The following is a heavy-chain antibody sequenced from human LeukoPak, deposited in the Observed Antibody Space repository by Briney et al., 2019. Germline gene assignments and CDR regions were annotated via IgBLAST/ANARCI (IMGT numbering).Heavy chain of an antibody. CDR1: GYTFTGYY. CDR2: INPNSGGT. J-gene: IGHJ3*02. Sequence: GASVKVSCKASGYTFTGYYMHWVRQAPGQGLEWMGWINPNSGGTNYAQKFQGRVTMTRDTSISTAYMELSRLRSDDTAVYYCASRMSPQSVRAFDIWGQGTMVTVSS. D-gene: IGHD1-1*01. CDR3: ASRMSPQSVRAFDI. V-gene: IGHV1-2*02.